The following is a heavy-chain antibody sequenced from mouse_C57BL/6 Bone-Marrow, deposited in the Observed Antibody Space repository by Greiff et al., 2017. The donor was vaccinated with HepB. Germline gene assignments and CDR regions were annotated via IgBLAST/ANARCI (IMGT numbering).Heavy chain of an antibody. D-gene: IGHD1-1*01. CDR1: GFNIKDDY. V-gene: IGHV14-4*01. CDR2: IDPENGDT. J-gene: IGHJ2*01. CDR3: TTSITTVVVRYFDY. Sequence: EVNVVESGAELVRPGASVKLSCTASGFNIKDDYMHWVKQRPEQGLEWIGWIDPENGDTEYASKFQGKATITADTSSNTAYLQLSSLTSEDTAVYYCTTSITTVVVRYFDYWGQGTTLTVSS.